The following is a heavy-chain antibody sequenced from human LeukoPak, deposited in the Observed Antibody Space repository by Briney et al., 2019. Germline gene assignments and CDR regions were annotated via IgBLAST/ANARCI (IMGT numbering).Heavy chain of an antibody. CDR2: ISVGGGYI. Sequence: GGSLRLSCAASGFTFSSYAMGWVRQAPGKGLEWVSTISVGGGYIFYADSVKGRFTISRDNSKNTLYLQMNSLRAEDTAVYYCAKDLVCSSTSCYPYWGQGTLVTVSS. CDR3: AKDLVCSSTSCYPY. V-gene: IGHV3-23*01. J-gene: IGHJ4*02. D-gene: IGHD2-2*01. CDR1: GFTFSSYA.